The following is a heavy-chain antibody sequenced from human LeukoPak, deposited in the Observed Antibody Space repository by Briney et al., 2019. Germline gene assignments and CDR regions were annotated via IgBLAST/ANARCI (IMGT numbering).Heavy chain of an antibody. CDR1: GGTFSSYA. J-gene: IGHJ2*01. V-gene: IGHV1-69*04. D-gene: IGHD2-2*01. CDR3: ARGDAFKSDWYFDL. CDR2: IIPILGIA. Sequence: SVKVSCKASGGTFSSYAISWVRQAPGQGLEWMGRIIPILGIASYAQKFQGRVTITADKSTSTAYMELSSLRSEDTAVYYCARGDAFKSDWYFDLWGRGTLVTVSS.